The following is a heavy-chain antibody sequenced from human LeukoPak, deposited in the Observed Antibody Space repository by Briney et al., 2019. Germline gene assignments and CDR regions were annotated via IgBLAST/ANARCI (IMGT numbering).Heavy chain of an antibody. J-gene: IGHJ4*02. V-gene: IGHV3-9*01. D-gene: IGHD3-22*01. CDR1: GITFDDYA. CDR3: ARTYYYDSSGRTYYFDY. CDR2: ISWNSDRT. Sequence: GGSLRLSCAASGITFDDYAMHWVRQVPGKGLEWVSGISWNSDRTGYAESVKGRFTISRDNAKNSLYLQMNSLRAEDTAVYYCARTYYYDSSGRTYYFDYWGQGTLVTVSS.